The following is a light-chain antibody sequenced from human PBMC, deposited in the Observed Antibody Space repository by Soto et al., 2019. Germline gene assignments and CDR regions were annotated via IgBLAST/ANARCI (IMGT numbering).Light chain of an antibody. J-gene: IGKJ1*01. Sequence: DIQMTQSPSSLYVSVGDRVTITCRASQDIGSSLGWFQQKPGKAPKSLIYAASTLQVGVPSRFSSSGSGTDFILTISRLQPEDFATYYCQQYNSYPRTFGQGTKVEIK. CDR2: AAS. CDR3: QQYNSYPRT. CDR1: QDIGSS. V-gene: IGKV1-16*01.